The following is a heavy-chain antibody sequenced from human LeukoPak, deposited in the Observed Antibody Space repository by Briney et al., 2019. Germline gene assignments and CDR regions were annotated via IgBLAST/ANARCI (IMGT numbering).Heavy chain of an antibody. CDR2: ISGSGSST. V-gene: IGHV3-23*01. CDR3: AKDRYGDYSFDY. CDR1: GFTFTIYD. D-gene: IGHD4-17*01. J-gene: IGHJ4*02. Sequence: PGGSLRLSCAASGFTFTIYDMSCVRQAPGKGLEWVSSISGSGSSTYYAESVKGRFTISRDNSKNTLYLQMNSLRAEDTAVYYCAKDRYGDYSFDYWGQGTLVAVSS.